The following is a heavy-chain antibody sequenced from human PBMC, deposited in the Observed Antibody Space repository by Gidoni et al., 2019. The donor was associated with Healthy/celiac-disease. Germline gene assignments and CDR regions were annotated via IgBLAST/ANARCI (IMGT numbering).Heavy chain of an antibody. V-gene: IGHV4-28*01. CDR1: GYSISSSNW. J-gene: IGHJ4*02. D-gene: IGHD3-22*01. CDR3: ARIKGNYYDSSHIDY. Sequence: QVQLQESGPGLVKPSDTLSLTCAVSGYSISSSNWWGWIRQPPGKGLEWIGYIYYSGSTYYNPSLKSRVTMSVDTSKNQFSLKLSSVTAVDTAVYYCARIKGNYYDSSHIDYWGQGTLVTVSS. CDR2: IYYSGST.